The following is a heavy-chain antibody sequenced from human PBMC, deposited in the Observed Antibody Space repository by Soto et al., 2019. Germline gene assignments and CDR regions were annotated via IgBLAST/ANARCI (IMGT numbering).Heavy chain of an antibody. V-gene: IGHV1-18*01. J-gene: IGHJ6*02. CDR2: ISAYNGNT. Sequence: QVQLVQSGAEVKKPGASVKVSCKASGYTFTSYGISWVRQAPGQGLEWMGWISAYNGNTNYAQKLQGRVTMTTDTTTSTAYMELRSLRSDDTAVYYCATAGYCSSTSCPPHRYGMDVWGQGTTVTVSS. CDR1: GYTFTSYG. CDR3: ATAGYCSSTSCPPHRYGMDV. D-gene: IGHD2-2*01.